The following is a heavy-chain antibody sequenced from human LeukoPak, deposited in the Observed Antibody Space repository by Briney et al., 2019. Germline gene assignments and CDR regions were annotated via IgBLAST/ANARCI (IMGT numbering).Heavy chain of an antibody. J-gene: IGHJ5*02. CDR1: GFTFRTYW. Sequence: GGSLRLSCEASGFTFRTYWMSWVRQAPGKGLEWVANIKQDGSEKYYVDSVKGRFTISRDNAKNSLYLQMNSLRAEDTAVYYCARDPAYCSGGSCYSKWFDPWGQGTLVTVSS. CDR2: IKQDGSEK. CDR3: ARDPAYCSGGSCYSKWFDP. V-gene: IGHV3-7*01. D-gene: IGHD2-15*01.